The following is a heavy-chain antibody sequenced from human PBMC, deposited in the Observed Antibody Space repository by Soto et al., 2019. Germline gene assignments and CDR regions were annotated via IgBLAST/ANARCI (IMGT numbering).Heavy chain of an antibody. Sequence: PSETLSLTCTVSGGSISSSSYYWGWIRQPPGKGLEWIGSMYYSGSTYYNPSLKSRVTISVDTSKNQFSLKLISVTAADTAVYYCARRPSFGVVISATRGWFDPWGQGTLVTVSS. CDR3: ARRPSFGVVISATRGWFDP. J-gene: IGHJ5*02. D-gene: IGHD3-3*01. CDR1: GGSISSSSYY. CDR2: MYYSGST. V-gene: IGHV4-39*01.